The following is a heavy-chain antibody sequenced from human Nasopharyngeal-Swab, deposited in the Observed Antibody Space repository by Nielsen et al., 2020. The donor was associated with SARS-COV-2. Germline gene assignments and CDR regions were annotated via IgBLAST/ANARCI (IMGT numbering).Heavy chain of an antibody. V-gene: IGHV1-18*01. CDR2: ISAYNGNT. D-gene: IGHD3-3*01. Sequence: ASVKVSCKASGYTFTSHGISWVRQAPGQGLEWMGWISAYNGNTNYAQKLQGRVTMTTDTSTSTAYMELRSLRSDDTAVYYCARASHRVGSYYDFWSGYYRDYYYYGMDVWGQGTTATVSS. CDR3: ARASHRVGSYYDFWSGYYRDYYYYGMDV. J-gene: IGHJ6*02. CDR1: GYTFTSHG.